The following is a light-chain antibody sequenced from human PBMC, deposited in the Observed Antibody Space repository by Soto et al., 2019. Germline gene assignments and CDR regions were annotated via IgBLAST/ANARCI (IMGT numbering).Light chain of an antibody. CDR1: RNVSIY. J-gene: IGKJ5*01. CDR3: QQHGASPIT. CDR2: ATS. V-gene: IGKV1-39*01. Sequence: EIPLTQSPSSLAASVGDGLTLTCRASRNVSIYLNWYQHKPGKGPTLLIHATSNLQIGVPSRFSGSGSGTVFTLTISRLEPEDFAVYYCQQHGASPITFGQGTRLEIK.